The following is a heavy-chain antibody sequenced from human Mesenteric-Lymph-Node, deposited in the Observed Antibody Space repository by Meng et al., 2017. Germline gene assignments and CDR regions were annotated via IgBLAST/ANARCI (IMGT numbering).Heavy chain of an antibody. CDR1: RYTLTELS. CDR2: IIPIFGTA. Sequence: SVKVSCKVSRYTLTELSMHWVRQAPGKGLEWMGGIIPIFGTANYAQKFQGRVTITTDESTSTAYMELSSLRSEDTAVYYCARDTSSGGSCLDYWGQGTLVTVSS. CDR3: ARDTSSGGSCLDY. D-gene: IGHD2-15*01. J-gene: IGHJ4*02. V-gene: IGHV1-69*05.